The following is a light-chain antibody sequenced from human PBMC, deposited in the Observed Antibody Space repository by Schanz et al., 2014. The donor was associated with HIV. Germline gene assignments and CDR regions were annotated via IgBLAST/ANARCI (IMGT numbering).Light chain of an antibody. J-gene: IGKJ2*01. CDR3: LQYNDDVYT. Sequence: TVMTQSPATLSVSPGERATLSCTASQSVSNNLAWYQQKLGQAPRLLIYSASTRVTGVPARFSGSGSGTEFTLTISSLQSEDFATYYCLQYNDDVYTFGQGTKLEIK. CDR1: QSVSNN. V-gene: IGKV3-15*01. CDR2: SAS.